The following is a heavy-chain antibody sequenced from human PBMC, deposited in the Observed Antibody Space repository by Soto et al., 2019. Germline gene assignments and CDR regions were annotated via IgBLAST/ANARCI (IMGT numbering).Heavy chain of an antibody. Sequence: ASVKVSCTASGYTFTIYGISWGRQAPGQGLEWVGWISAYNGHTNYAQKLQGRVTMTTDTSTTTAYMELRSLRSDDTAVYYCARSAYASGTYYTAPDDAFDIWGQGTMVTVSS. CDR3: ARSAYASGTYYTAPDDAFDI. CDR2: ISAYNGHT. J-gene: IGHJ3*02. CDR1: GYTFTIYG. V-gene: IGHV1-18*01. D-gene: IGHD3-10*01.